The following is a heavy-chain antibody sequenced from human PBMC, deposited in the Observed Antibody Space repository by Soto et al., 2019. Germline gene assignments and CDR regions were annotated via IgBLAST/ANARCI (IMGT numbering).Heavy chain of an antibody. V-gene: IGHV3-66*01. Sequence: GGSLRLSCAASGFTVSRNYMFWVRQAPGEGLEWVSIIYSGGSTYYADAVKGRFTISRDNSKNTLYLQMNSLRAEDTAVYYCAPPVRRLPFWGQGTLVTGSS. CDR3: APPVRRLPF. CDR1: GFTVSRNY. D-gene: IGHD4-17*01. J-gene: IGHJ1*01. CDR2: IYSGGST.